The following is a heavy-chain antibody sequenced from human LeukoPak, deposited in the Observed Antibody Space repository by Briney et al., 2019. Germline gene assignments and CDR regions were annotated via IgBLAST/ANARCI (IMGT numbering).Heavy chain of an antibody. D-gene: IGHD3-10*01. CDR3: AGYGSGSYYKAFDF. CDR1: GGSISSYS. CDR2: VYYTGSS. V-gene: IGHV4-59*01. J-gene: IGHJ4*02. Sequence: PSETLSLTCTVSGGSISSYSWSWIRQPPGKGLEWIGYVYYTGSSYYNPSLKSRATTSIDMSKNQFSLKLTSMTAADTAVYYCAGYGSGSYYKAFDFWGQGILVTVSS.